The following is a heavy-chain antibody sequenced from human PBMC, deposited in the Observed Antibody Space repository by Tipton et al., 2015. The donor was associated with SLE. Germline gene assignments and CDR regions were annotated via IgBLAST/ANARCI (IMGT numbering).Heavy chain of an antibody. J-gene: IGHJ5*02. D-gene: IGHD1-14*01. V-gene: IGHV3-9*01. CDR1: GFTFDDYA. CDR3: AKTGGGS. Sequence: RSLRLSCAASGFTFDDYAMHWVRQAPGKGLEWVSGISWNSGSIGYEDSVKGRFTISRDNAKNSLYLQMNSLRAEDTALYYCAKTGGGSWGQESLVTVAA. CDR2: ISWNSGSI.